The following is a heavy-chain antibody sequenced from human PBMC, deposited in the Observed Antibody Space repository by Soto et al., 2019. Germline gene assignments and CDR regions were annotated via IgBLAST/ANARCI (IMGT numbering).Heavy chain of an antibody. D-gene: IGHD2-15*01. CDR1: GGSFRREA. V-gene: IGHV1-69*14. CDR3: ARGHEFGRNPAAFDV. J-gene: IGHJ3*01. CDR2: ILPFFVTA. Sequence: QVQLVQSGAEVKKPGSSVKVSCNASGGSFRREAINWLRQAPGQGPEWMGNILPFFVTAYYAQKFQGRVTVTADMSTTTVYMQLNSLRVEDTAVYYCARGHEFGRNPAAFDVWGQGTTVIVSS.